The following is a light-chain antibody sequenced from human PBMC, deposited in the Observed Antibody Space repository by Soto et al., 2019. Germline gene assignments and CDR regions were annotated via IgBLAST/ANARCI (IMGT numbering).Light chain of an antibody. V-gene: IGLV4-69*01. J-gene: IGLJ2*01. CDR3: QTWGTGIRVV. CDR1: SGHSSYA. Sequence: QPVLTQSPSASASLGASVKLTCTLSSGHSSYAIAWHQQQPEKGPRYLMKLNSDGSHSKGDGIPDRFSGSSSGAERYLTISSLQYEDEADYYCQTWGTGIRVVFGGGTKVTVL. CDR2: LNSDGSH.